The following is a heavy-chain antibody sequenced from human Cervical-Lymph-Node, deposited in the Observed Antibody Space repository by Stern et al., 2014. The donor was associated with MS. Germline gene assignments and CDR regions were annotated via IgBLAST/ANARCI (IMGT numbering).Heavy chain of an antibody. CDR2: IHHRGST. D-gene: IGHD3-9*01. CDR3: ARASYDVLTDYYMGLIDY. V-gene: IGHV4-4*02. J-gene: IGHJ4*02. CDR1: GGSISSSNW. Sequence: QVQLVESGPGLVKPSGTLSLTCAVSGGSISSSNWWSWVRQPPGKGLEWIGEIHHRGSTTYNPSLKSRVTIAVDKSKTQFSLKLSSVTAADTAVYYCARASYDVLTDYYMGLIDYWGQGTLVTVSS.